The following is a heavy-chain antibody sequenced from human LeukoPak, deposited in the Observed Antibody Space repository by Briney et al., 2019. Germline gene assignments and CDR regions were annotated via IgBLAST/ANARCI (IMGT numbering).Heavy chain of an antibody. D-gene: IGHD6-6*01. CDR2: IIPIFGTA. CDR3: ARDHGSSSSGIDAFDI. J-gene: IGHJ3*02. Sequence: SVKVSCKASGGTFSSYAISWVRQAPGQGLEWMGGIIPIFGTANYAQKFQGRVTITADKSTSTAYMELSSLRSEDTAVYYCARDHGSSSSGIDAFDIWGQGTMVTVSS. V-gene: IGHV1-69*06. CDR1: GGTFSSYA.